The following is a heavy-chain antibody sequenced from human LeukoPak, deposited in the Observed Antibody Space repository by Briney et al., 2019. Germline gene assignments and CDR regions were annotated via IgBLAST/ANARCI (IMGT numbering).Heavy chain of an antibody. Sequence: GRSLSLSCAVSGLTFDDYAMHWVRHAPGKGLEWVSGIRWNSGSIGYADSVKGRFTISRDNATNSLYVQMNSLRAEDTALYYCAKAEYYYYMDVWGKGTTVTVSS. V-gene: IGHV3-9*01. CDR1: GLTFDDYA. CDR2: IRWNSGSI. CDR3: AKAEYYYYMDV. J-gene: IGHJ6*03.